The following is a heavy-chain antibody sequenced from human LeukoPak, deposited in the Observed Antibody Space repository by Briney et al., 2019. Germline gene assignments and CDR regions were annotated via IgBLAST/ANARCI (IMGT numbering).Heavy chain of an antibody. V-gene: IGHV4-30-2*01. Sequence: PSETLSLTCTVSGGSITSGGYYWSWIRQPPGKGLEWIGYMFQSGSTYYNPSLKSRVTISVDTSKNQFSLKLSSVTAADTAVYYCARQTYYYDSSGYPFDYWGQGTLVTVSS. CDR1: GGSITSGGYY. D-gene: IGHD3-22*01. CDR3: ARQTYYYDSSGYPFDY. CDR2: MFQSGST. J-gene: IGHJ4*02.